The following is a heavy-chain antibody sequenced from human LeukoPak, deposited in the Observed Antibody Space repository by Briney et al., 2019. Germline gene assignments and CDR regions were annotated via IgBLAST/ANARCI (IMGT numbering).Heavy chain of an antibody. CDR1: GFTFSSYA. CDR3: ARVDYDFWSGYYPGDY. J-gene: IGHJ4*02. CDR2: ISGSGGST. D-gene: IGHD3-3*01. Sequence: GGSLRLSCAASGFTFSSYAMSWVRQAPGKGLEWVSAISGSGGSTYYADSVKGRFTISRDNAKNTLYLQMNSLRAEDTAVYYCARVDYDFWSGYYPGDYWGQGTLVTVSS. V-gene: IGHV3-23*01.